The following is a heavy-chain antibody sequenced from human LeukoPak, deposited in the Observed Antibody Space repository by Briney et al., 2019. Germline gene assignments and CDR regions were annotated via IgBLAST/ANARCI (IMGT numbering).Heavy chain of an antibody. J-gene: IGHJ3*02. V-gene: IGHV3-9*01. CDR1: GFTFDDYA. D-gene: IGHD1-26*01. Sequence: QTGGSLRLSCAAPGFTFDDYAMHWVRQAPGKGLEWVSGISWNSGSIGYADSVKGRFTISRDNAKNSLYLQMNSLRAEDTAVYYCARDPTSSWETAFDIWGQGTMVIVSS. CDR3: ARDPTSSWETAFDI. CDR2: ISWNSGSI.